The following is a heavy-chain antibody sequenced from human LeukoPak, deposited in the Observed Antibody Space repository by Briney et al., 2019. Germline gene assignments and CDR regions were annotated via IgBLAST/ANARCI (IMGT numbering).Heavy chain of an antibody. Sequence: GGSLRLSCAASGFTFSSYAMHWVRQAPGKGLEWVAVISYDGSNKYYADSVKGRFTISRDNSKNTLYLQVNSLRAEDTAVYYCARGDMDYDFWSGYLARGPPSGYWGQGTLVTVSS. J-gene: IGHJ4*02. CDR2: ISYDGSNK. V-gene: IGHV3-30-3*01. D-gene: IGHD3-3*01. CDR3: ARGDMDYDFWSGYLARGPPSGY. CDR1: GFTFSSYA.